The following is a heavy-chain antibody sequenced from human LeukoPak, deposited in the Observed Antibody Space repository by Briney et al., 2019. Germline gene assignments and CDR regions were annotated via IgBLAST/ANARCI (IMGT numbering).Heavy chain of an antibody. Sequence: SETLSLTCTVSGGSISSGGYYWSWIRQPPGKGLAWIGYIYHSGSTYYNPSLKSRVTISVDRSKNQFSLKLSSVTAADTAVYYCARVMSTSWEDAFDIWGQGTMVTVSS. D-gene: IGHD2-2*01. J-gene: IGHJ3*02. CDR1: GGSISSGGYY. CDR2: IYHSGST. V-gene: IGHV4-30-2*01. CDR3: ARVMSTSWEDAFDI.